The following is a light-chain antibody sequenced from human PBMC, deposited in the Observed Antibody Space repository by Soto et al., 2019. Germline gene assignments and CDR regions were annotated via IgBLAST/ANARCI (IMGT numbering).Light chain of an antibody. V-gene: IGKV1-9*01. CDR2: AAS. CDR3: QQLNTYPLT. J-gene: IGKJ4*01. Sequence: ASFLSASVGRRATFTCRASQGISSYLAWYQQKPGKAPKLLIYAASTLQSGVPSRFSGSESGTEFTLTISSLQPEDFATYYCQQLNTYPLTFAGGTKVDI. CDR1: QGISSY.